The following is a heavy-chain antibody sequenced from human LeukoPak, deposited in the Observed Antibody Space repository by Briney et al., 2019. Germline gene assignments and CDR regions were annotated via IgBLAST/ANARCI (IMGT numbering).Heavy chain of an antibody. D-gene: IGHD3-16*02. CDR2: IIPIFGTA. CDR1: GGTFSSYA. Sequence: SVKVSCKASGGTFSSYAISWVRQAPGQGLEWMGGIIPIFGTANYAQKFHGRITVTRDTSTSTVYMELTSLTPEDTAVYYCARDALSYDYSWGSYRHVGIDPWGQGTLVTVSS. J-gene: IGHJ5*02. CDR3: ARDALSYDYSWGSYRHVGIDP. V-gene: IGHV1-69*05.